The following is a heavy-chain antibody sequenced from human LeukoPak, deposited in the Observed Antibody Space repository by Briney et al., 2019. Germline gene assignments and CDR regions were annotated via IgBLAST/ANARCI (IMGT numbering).Heavy chain of an antibody. Sequence: GESLKISCKASGYIFTTYWIGWVRQMPGKGLEWMGIIYPGDSDTRYSPSFQGQVTISADKSISTAYLQWSSLKASDTAMYYCARHRESDCSSTSCYYYMDVWGKGTTVTISS. CDR3: ARHRESDCSSTSCYYYMDV. D-gene: IGHD2-2*01. V-gene: IGHV5-51*01. J-gene: IGHJ6*03. CDR2: IYPGDSDT. CDR1: GYIFTTYW.